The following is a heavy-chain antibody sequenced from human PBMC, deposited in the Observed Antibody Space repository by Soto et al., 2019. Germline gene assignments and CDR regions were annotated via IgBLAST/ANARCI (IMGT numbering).Heavy chain of an antibody. D-gene: IGHD3-9*01. CDR1: GFTFSSYS. Sequence: PGGSLRLSCAASGFTFSSYSMNWVRQAPGKGLEWVSSISSSSYIYYADSVKGRFTISRDNAKNSLYLQMNSLRAEDTAVYYCARGGFDSNYGMDVWGQGTTVTVSS. CDR3: ARGGFDSNYGMDV. J-gene: IGHJ6*02. V-gene: IGHV3-21*01. CDR2: ISSSSYI.